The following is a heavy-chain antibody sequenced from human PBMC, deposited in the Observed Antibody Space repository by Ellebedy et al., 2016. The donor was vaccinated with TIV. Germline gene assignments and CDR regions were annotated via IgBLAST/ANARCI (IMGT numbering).Heavy chain of an antibody. CDR1: GGFISNYY. CDR2: FYHSGSN. V-gene: IGHV4-59*01. Sequence: MPSETLSPTCAVAGGFISNYYWTWIRQSPETGLEWIGYFYHSGSNGSNPSLKSRVTISVDTPKNQFSLKLNSVTAADTAVYYCARGAPFPYYFDSWGQGLLVTVSS. CDR3: ARGAPFPYYFDS. J-gene: IGHJ4*02.